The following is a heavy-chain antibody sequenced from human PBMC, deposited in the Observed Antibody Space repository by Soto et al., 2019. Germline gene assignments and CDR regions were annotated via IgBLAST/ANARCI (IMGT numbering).Heavy chain of an antibody. CDR2: IYYSGST. D-gene: IGHD6-13*01. CDR3: ARVDSSSWYKDWFDP. CDR1: GGSVSSGSYY. J-gene: IGHJ5*02. V-gene: IGHV4-61*01. Sequence: PSETLSLTCTVSGGSVSSGSYYWSWIRQPPGKGLEWIGYIYYSGSTNYNPSLKSRVTISVDTSKNQFSLKLSSVTAADTAVYYCARVDSSSWYKDWFDPWGQGTLVTVSS.